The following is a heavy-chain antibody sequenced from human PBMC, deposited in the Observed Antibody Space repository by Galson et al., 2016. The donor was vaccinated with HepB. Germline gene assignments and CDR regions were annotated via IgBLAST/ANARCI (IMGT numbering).Heavy chain of an antibody. CDR1: GYSFDHYL. J-gene: IGHJ4*02. D-gene: IGHD3-10*01. CDR3: ARLRRFGSGKYKHFDS. V-gene: IGHV5-51*01. Sequence: QSGAAVTKPGESLKISCKGSGYSFDHYLIGWVRQKPGKGLEWMGIIYPGDSDTRYSPSFKGPVIITVDKSISTAYLQCSSLKAPDSAMYYCARLRRFGSGKYKHFDSWGQGTLVTVSS. CDR2: IYPGDSDT.